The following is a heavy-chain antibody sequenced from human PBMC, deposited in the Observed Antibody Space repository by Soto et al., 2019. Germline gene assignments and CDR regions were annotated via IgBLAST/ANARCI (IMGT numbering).Heavy chain of an antibody. V-gene: IGHV3-30*04. CDR3: GRCTSTSCHLGSDY. J-gene: IGHJ4*02. Sequence: QVLLVDSGGGVVQPGRSLRLSCAASGFTFSSYAMNWVRQAPGKGLEWVALISHEGINKYYAGSVRGRFTISRDSSTNTLYLQMNSLRAADTAVYYCGRCTSTSCHLGSDYWGQGTLVTVSS. CDR2: ISHEGINK. CDR1: GFTFSSYA. D-gene: IGHD2-2*01.